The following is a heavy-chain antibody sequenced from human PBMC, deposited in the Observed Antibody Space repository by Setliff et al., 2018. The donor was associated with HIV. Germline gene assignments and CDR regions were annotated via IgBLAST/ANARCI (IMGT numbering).Heavy chain of an antibody. J-gene: IGHJ1*01. D-gene: IGHD1-26*01. CDR1: GGPLSGYC. CDR2: INDSGDT. V-gene: IGHV4-34*01. Sequence: SDTLSLTCGLYGGPLSGYCWTWIRQSPEKGLEWIGEINDSGDTKYNPSLMSRLSMSVEKSKNEFSLKVTSLTAADTAVYFCTRGPARRYPGSTVYGLWGQGTPVTVSS. CDR3: TRGPARRYPGSTVYGL.